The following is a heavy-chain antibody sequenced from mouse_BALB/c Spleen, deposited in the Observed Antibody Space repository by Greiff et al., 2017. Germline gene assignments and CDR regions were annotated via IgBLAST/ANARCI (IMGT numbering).Heavy chain of an antibody. CDR2: IYPGDGDT. CDR3: ARSCDYNEAY. J-gene: IGHJ3*01. Sequence: QVQLQQSGAELVRPGSSVKISCKASGYAFSSYWMNWVKQRPGQGLEWIGQIYPGDGDTNYNGKFKGKATLTADKSSSTAYMQLSSLTSEDSAVYFCARSCDYNEAYWDQGTLVTDAA. V-gene: IGHV1-80*01. CDR1: GYAFSSYW. D-gene: IGHD2-4*01.